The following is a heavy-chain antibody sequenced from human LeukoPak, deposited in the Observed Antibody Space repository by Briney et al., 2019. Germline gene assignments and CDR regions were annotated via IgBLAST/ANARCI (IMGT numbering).Heavy chain of an antibody. V-gene: IGHV1-2*06. D-gene: IGHD5-24*01. J-gene: IGHJ4*02. CDR3: ARDRKAVEMATIIGY. CDR1: GYTFTGYY. CDR2: INPNSGGT. Sequence: GASVKVSCKASGYTFTGYYMHWVRQAPGQGLEWMGRINPNSGGTNYAQKFQGRVTMTRDTSISTAYMELSRLRSDDTAVYNCARDRKAVEMATIIGYWGQGTLVTVSS.